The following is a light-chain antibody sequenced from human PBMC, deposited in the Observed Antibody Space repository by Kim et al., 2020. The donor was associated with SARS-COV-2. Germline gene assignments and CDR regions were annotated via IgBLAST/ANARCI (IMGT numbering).Light chain of an antibody. V-gene: IGKV1-39*01. CDR1: QSISSY. CDR2: AAS. J-gene: IGKJ2*01. Sequence: APVGDRVTITCRASQSISSYLNWYQQKPGKAPKPLIYAASSLQSGVPSRFSGSGSGTDFTLIISSLQPEESANYYCQQSYSTPMYTFGQGTKLEI. CDR3: QQSYSTPMYT.